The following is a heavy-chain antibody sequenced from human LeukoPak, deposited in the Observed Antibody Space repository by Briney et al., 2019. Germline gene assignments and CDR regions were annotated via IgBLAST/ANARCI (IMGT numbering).Heavy chain of an antibody. CDR1: GYSISSGYY. Sequence: PSETLSLTCAVSGYSISSGYYWGWIRQPPGKGLEWVGSIYHSGSTYYGPSLKSRVTISVDTSKNQFSLKLISVTAADTAVYYCARRVESSGYSFDYWGQGTLVTVSS. V-gene: IGHV4-38-2*01. D-gene: IGHD3-22*01. CDR3: ARRVESSGYSFDY. CDR2: IYHSGST. J-gene: IGHJ4*02.